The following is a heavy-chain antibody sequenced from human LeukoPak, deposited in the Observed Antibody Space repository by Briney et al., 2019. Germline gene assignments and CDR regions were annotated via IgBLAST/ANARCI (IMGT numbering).Heavy chain of an antibody. V-gene: IGHV4-4*02. J-gene: IGHJ4*02. CDR2: INRSGST. Sequence: PSETLSLTCSVSIGSISSSKWWSWVRQSPVKGLEWIGEINRSGSTNYNPSLKSRVTISVDTSKNQFSLKLSSVTAADTAVYYCARGISTMVRGVRRIHFDYWGQGTLVTVSS. D-gene: IGHD3-10*01. CDR3: ARGISTMVRGVRRIHFDY. CDR1: IGSISSSKW.